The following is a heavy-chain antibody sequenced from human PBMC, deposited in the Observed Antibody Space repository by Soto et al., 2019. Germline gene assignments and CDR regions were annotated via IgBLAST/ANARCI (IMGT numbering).Heavy chain of an antibody. Sequence: SETLSLTCPGSGGSLSSGDYYWSWIRQPPGKGLEWIGYINYSGSTYYNPSLKSRVAISVDTSKNQFSLKLSSVTAADTAVYYCARGRWLASAGIALDPWGQGTLVTVSS. D-gene: IGHD6-13*01. CDR3: ARGRWLASAGIALDP. V-gene: IGHV4-30-4*01. CDR2: INYSGST. J-gene: IGHJ5*02. CDR1: GGSLSSGDYY.